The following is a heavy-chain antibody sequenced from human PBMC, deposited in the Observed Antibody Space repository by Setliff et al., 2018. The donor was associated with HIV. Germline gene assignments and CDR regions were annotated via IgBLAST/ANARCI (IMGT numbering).Heavy chain of an antibody. CDR2: IYTGGRA. CDR1: DDSISSNY. D-gene: IGHD3-10*01. J-gene: IGHJ6*03. Sequence: TSETLSLTCTVSDDSISSNYWSWIRQSAGKGLEWVGRIYTGGRANYNPSLKSRVTISVDTSKNQFSLKLSSVTAADTAVYYCARMMVRGVILPYYMDVWGKGTTVTVSS. CDR3: ARMMVRGVILPYYMDV. V-gene: IGHV4-4*07.